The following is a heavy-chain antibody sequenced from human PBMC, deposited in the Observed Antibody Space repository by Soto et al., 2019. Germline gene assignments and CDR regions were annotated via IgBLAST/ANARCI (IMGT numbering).Heavy chain of an antibody. V-gene: IGHV3-23*01. J-gene: IGHJ5*02. CDR1: GFTFSSYT. CDR2: ISDSGGSP. Sequence: GGSLRLSCAASGFTFSSYTMAWVRQAPGKGLEWVSAISDSGGSPYYADSVQGRFTISRDNSKNTLFLLMNSLRAEDTATYYCTRLPLAVAGDNWFDPWGQGTLVTVSS. D-gene: IGHD6-19*01. CDR3: TRLPLAVAGDNWFDP.